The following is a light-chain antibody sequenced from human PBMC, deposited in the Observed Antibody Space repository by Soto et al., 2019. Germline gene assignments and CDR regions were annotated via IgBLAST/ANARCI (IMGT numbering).Light chain of an antibody. CDR3: QQYGSSPLT. J-gene: IGKJ4*01. Sequence: VMTQSPATLSVSRGERAALSGRASQSVSSSYLAWYQQKPGQAPRLVIYGASSRATGIPGRFSGSGSGTDFNLTISRLEPEDFAVYECQQYGSSPLTVGGGTKVDLK. V-gene: IGKV3-20*01. CDR1: QSVSSSY. CDR2: GAS.